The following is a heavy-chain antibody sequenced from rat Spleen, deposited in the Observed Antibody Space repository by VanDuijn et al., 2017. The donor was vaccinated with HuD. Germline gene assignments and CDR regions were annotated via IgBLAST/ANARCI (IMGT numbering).Heavy chain of an antibody. V-gene: IGHV5-25*01. J-gene: IGHJ3*01. Sequence: EVQLVESGGGLVQPGRSLKLSCAASGFTYSNYVMAWVSQAPTKGLEWVASISTSGGNTYYRDSVKGRFTISRDNAKSTLYLQMDSLRSEDAATYYCSTQHYGSPGGFAYWGQGTLVTVSS. CDR1: GFTYSNYV. D-gene: IGHD1-3*01. CDR2: ISTSGGNT. CDR3: STQHYGSPGGFAY.